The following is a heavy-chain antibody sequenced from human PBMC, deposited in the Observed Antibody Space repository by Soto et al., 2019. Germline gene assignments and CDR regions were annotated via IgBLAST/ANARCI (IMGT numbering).Heavy chain of an antibody. CDR2: IWYDGSNK. CDR3: ARDQVRGVIILYYYYGMDV. D-gene: IGHD3-10*01. V-gene: IGHV3-33*01. CDR1: GSTFSSYG. Sequence: GGSLRLSCAASGSTFSSYGMHWVRQAPGKGLEWVAVIWYDGSNKYYADSVKGRFTISRDNSKNTLYLQMNSLRAEDTAVYYCARDQVRGVIILYYYYGMDVWGQGTTVTVSS. J-gene: IGHJ6*02.